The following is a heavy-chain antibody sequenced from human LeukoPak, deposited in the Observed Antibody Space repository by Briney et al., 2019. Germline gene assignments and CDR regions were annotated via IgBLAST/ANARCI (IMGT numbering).Heavy chain of an antibody. CDR3: ARDGGALWLDPHLLGQGRYFDWLLYPPTYYYYGMDV. V-gene: IGHV3-30-3*01. D-gene: IGHD3-9*01. J-gene: IGHJ6*02. CDR2: ISYDGSNK. Sequence: PGGSLRLSCAASGFTFSSYAMHWVRQAPGKGLEWVAVISYDGSNKYYADSAKGRFTISRDNSKNTLYLQMNSLRAEDTAVYYCARDGGALWLDPHLLGQGRYFDWLLYPPTYYYYGMDVWGQGTTVTVSS. CDR1: GFTFSSYA.